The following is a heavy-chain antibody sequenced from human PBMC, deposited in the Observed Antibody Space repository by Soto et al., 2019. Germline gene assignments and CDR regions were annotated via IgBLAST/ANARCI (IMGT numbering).Heavy chain of an antibody. CDR2: ISGSGAST. CDR3: AKATIRFLDTYGMDV. CDR1: GFTFSSYA. V-gene: IGHV3-23*01. J-gene: IGHJ6*02. D-gene: IGHD3-3*01. Sequence: WGSLRLSCAASGFTFSSYAMSWVRQGPGKGLEWVSAISGSGASTFYTDSVKGRFTVSRDNSKNTLYLQMNSLRAEDTAVYYCAKATIRFLDTYGMDVWGQGTMVTVS.